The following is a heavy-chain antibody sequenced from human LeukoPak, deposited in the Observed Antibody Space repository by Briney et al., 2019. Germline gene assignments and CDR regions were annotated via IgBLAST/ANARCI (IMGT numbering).Heavy chain of an antibody. CDR1: GFVFSTYG. V-gene: IGHV3-33*01. D-gene: IGHD4-17*01. CDR3: ARAPLDYGGVYYYGMDV. Sequence: GRSLRLSCAASGFVFSTYGMHWVRQAPGKGLEWVAVIWHDGSIKHYGDSVRGRFTISRDNSENMMYLQMNSLRAEDTAVYYCARAPLDYGGVYYYGMDVWGQGTTVTVSS. CDR2: IWHDGSIK. J-gene: IGHJ6*02.